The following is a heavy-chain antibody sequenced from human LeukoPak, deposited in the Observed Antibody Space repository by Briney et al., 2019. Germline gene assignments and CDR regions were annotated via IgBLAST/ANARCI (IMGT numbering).Heavy chain of an antibody. Sequence: GGSLRLSCAASGFTFSSFAMHWVRQSPGKGLEWVAVIWYDGSNKLYADSVKGRFTISRDNSRNTLYLQMNSLSAEDTAVYYCARDRYSSMWSVFEYWGQGTLVTVSS. CDR2: IWYDGSNK. V-gene: IGHV3-33*01. CDR3: ARDRYSSMWSVFEY. J-gene: IGHJ4*02. D-gene: IGHD6-13*01. CDR1: GFTFSSFA.